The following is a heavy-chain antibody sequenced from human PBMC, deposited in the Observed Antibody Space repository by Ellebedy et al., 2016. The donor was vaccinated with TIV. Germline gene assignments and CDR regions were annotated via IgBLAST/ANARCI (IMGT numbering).Heavy chain of an antibody. J-gene: IGHJ3*01. Sequence: AASVKVSCKASSTYAINWVRQAPGQGLEWMGWISPYNAHTDYAMQLQGRVTMTIDTSTTTAYMELRSLRSDDTAIYSCAGRLEVATPDAFYVWGQGTMVTVSS. CDR1: STYA. D-gene: IGHD2-15*01. CDR3: AGRLEVATPDAFYV. CDR2: ISPYNAHT. V-gene: IGHV1-18*01.